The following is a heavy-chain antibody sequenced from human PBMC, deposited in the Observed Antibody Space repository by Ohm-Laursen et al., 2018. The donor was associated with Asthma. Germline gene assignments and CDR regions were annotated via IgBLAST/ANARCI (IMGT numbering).Heavy chain of an antibody. D-gene: IGHD3-10*01. CDR1: GDSINSGNNY. J-gene: IGHJ6*02. CDR3: ARDLKGNGMDV. CDR2: IYYSGST. V-gene: IGHV4-61*01. Sequence: GTLSLTCTVSGDSINSGNNYWSWIRQHPGKGLEWIGYIYYSGSTNYNPSLKSRVTISVDTSKNQFSLKLSSVTAADTAVYYCARDLKGNGMDVWGQGTTVTVSS.